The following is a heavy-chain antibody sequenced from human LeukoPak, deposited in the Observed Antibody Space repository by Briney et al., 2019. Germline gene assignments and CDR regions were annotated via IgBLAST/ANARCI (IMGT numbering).Heavy chain of an antibody. V-gene: IGHV3-21*01. D-gene: IGHD3-16*01. CDR1: GFTFSSYS. CDR3: AREGDGFFDY. CDR2: ISSSSSYI. Sequence: PGGSLRLSCAASGFTFSSYSMTWVRQAPGKGLEWVSSISSSSSYIYYADSVKGRFTISRDNAKNSLYLQMNSLRAEDTAVYYCAREGDGFFDYWGQGTLVTVSS. J-gene: IGHJ4*02.